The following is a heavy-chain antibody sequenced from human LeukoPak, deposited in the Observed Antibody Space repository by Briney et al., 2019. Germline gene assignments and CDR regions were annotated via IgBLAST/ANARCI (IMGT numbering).Heavy chain of an antibody. D-gene: IGHD2-15*01. CDR3: AGGHYYYYGMDV. Sequence: GGSLRLSCAASGFTFSSYGMHWVRQAPGKGLEWVAVIWYDGSNKYYADSVKGRFTISRDNSKNTLYLQMNSLRAEDTAVYYCAGGHYYYYGMDVWGQGTTVTVSS. CDR2: IWYDGSNK. V-gene: IGHV3-33*01. J-gene: IGHJ6*02. CDR1: GFTFSSYG.